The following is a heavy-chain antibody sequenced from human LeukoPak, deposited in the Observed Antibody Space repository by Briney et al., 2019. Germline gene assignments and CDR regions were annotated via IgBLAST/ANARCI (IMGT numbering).Heavy chain of an antibody. CDR1: GYSFTSQD. CDR2: INPGNGDT. V-gene: IGHV1-3*03. D-gene: IGHD2-2*02. CDR3: TLYNY. Sequence: ASVKVSCKTSGYSFTSQDMHWVRQAPGQSLEWMGCINPGNGDTKYSQEFQGKVTITRDTSATTAYMELSSLRSDDMAVYYCTLYNYWGQGTLVTVSS. J-gene: IGHJ4*02.